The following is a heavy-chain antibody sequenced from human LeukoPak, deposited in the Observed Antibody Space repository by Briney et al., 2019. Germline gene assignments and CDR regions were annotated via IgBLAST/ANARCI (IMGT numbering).Heavy chain of an antibody. D-gene: IGHD2-21*01. V-gene: IGHV3-23*01. Sequence: GGSLRLSCAASGFTFSTYAMSWVRQAPGKGLEWVSGISGSGLSTSYADSLKGRFTISRDNAKNSLYLQMNSLRAEDTAVYYCASKSDTRPFNYFDYWGQGTLVTVSS. CDR2: ISGSGLST. J-gene: IGHJ4*02. CDR1: GFTFSTYA. CDR3: ASKSDTRPFNYFDY.